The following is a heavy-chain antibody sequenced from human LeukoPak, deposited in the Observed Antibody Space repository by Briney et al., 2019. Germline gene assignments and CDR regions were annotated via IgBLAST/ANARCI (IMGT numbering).Heavy chain of an antibody. Sequence: GSLRLSCAASEFTFDVYAMNWVRPAPGKGLEWVSLLSWGGGTTYYADSVKGRFTISSDNRKNSLYLQMTSLRAEDTAFYYCAKDIDRYSRGWYSFDYWGQGTLVTVSS. CDR1: EFTFDVYA. J-gene: IGHJ4*02. CDR2: LSWGGGTT. CDR3: AKDIDRYSRGWYSFDY. D-gene: IGHD6-19*01. V-gene: IGHV3-43D*03.